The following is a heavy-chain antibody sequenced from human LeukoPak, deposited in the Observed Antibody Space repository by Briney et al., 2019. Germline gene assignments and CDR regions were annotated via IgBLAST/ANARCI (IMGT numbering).Heavy chain of an antibody. Sequence: PSETLSLTCTVSGGSISSYYWSWTRQPPGKGLEWIGYIYYSGSTNYNPSLKSRVTISVDTSKNQFSLKLSSVTAADTAVYYCARHSDEHSSGWYGRDYYYYGMDVWGQGTTVTVSS. V-gene: IGHV4-59*08. CDR1: GGSISSYY. CDR2: IYYSGST. CDR3: ARHSDEHSSGWYGRDYYYYGMDV. J-gene: IGHJ6*02. D-gene: IGHD6-19*01.